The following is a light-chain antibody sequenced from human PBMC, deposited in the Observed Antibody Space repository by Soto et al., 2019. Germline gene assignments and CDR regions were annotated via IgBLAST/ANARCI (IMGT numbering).Light chain of an antibody. CDR2: GAS. J-gene: IGKJ3*01. CDR3: QQRSNWPPVT. CDR1: QGVSRK. Sequence: EIVMTQSPATLSVAPGERVTFSCRASQGVSRKLAWYQHKPGQAPRLLISGASTGATGIPARFSGSGSGTEFTLTISSLEPEDFAVYYCQQRSNWPPVTFGPGTKVDIK. V-gene: IGKV3-15*01.